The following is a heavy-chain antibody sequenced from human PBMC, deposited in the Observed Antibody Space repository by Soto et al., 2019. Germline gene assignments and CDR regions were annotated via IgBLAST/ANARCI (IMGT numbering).Heavy chain of an antibody. CDR2: IVVGSGNT. V-gene: IGHV1-58*01. D-gene: IGHD1-26*01. CDR1: GFTFTSSA. J-gene: IGHJ4*02. Sequence: SVKVSCKAPGFTFTSSAVQWVRQARGQRLEWIGWIVVGSGNTNYAQKFQERVTITRDMSTSTAYMELSSLRSEDTAVYYCARERSGSYNEDYWGQGTLVTVSS. CDR3: ARERSGSYNEDY.